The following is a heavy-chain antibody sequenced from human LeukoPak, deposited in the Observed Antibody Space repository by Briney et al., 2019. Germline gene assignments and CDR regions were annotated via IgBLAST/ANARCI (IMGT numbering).Heavy chain of an antibody. CDR2: IYHSGST. J-gene: IGHJ4*02. D-gene: IGHD6-13*01. CDR1: GGSISSSNW. V-gene: IGHV4-4*02. CDR3: LYSSSWKNRDY. Sequence: SGTLSLTCAVSGGSISSSNWWSWVRQPPGKGLEWIGEIYHSGSTNYNSSLKSRVTISVDKSKNQFSLKLSSVTAADTAVYYCLYSSSWKNRDYWGQGTLVTVSS.